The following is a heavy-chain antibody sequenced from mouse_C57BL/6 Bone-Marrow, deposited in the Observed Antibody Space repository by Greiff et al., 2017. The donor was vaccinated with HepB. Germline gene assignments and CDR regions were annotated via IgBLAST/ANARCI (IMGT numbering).Heavy chain of an antibody. CDR3: TRGGNLKGFAY. CDR2: IDPETGGT. J-gene: IGHJ3*01. Sequence: QVHVKQSGAELVRPGASVTLSCKASGYTFTDYEMHWVKQTPVHGLEWIGAIDPETGGTAYNQKFKGKAILTADKSSSTAYMELRSLTSEDSAVYYCTRGGNLKGFAYWGQGTLVTVSA. CDR1: GYTFTDYE. V-gene: IGHV1-15*01.